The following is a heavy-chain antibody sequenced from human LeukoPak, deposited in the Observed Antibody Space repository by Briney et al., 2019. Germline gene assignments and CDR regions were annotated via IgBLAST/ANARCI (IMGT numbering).Heavy chain of an antibody. J-gene: IGHJ4*02. D-gene: IGHD3-10*01. CDR3: AKDSGGSGTYRPFDY. V-gene: IGHV3-23*01. CDR2: ISSSGGST. CDR1: GFTFGSYA. Sequence: PGGSLRLSCAASGFTFGSYAMSWVRQPPGKGLEWVSTISSSGGSTYYADSVKGRFTISRDNSKNTLYLQMNSLRAEDTAVFYCAKDSGGSGTYRPFDYWGQGTLVTVPS.